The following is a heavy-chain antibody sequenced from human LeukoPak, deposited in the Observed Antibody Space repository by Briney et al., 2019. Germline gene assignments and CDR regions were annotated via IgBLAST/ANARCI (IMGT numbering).Heavy chain of an antibody. Sequence: GGSPRLSCAASGFTISSNYMTWVRQAPGKGLEWVSVIYSGGSIYYADSVKGRFTISGDNSKNTLYLQMNSLRAEDTAVYYCARENAPGRGVRGPFDIWGQGTMVTVSS. D-gene: IGHD2-2*01. CDR1: GFTISSNY. CDR3: ARENAPGRGVRGPFDI. J-gene: IGHJ3*02. V-gene: IGHV3-53*01. CDR2: IYSGGSI.